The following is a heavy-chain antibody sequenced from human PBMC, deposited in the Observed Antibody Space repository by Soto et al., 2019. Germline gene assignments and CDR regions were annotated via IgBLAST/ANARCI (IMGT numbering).Heavy chain of an antibody. CDR1: GSTGSGNY. CDR2: IYGGGSS. V-gene: IGHV3-53*01. CDR3: TRGGTLTPGDS. J-gene: IGHJ4*02. D-gene: IGHD4-17*01. Sequence: EVQLVESGGGLIQPGGSLRLSCAASGSTGSGNYMHWVRQAPGKGLEWVSVIYGGGSSYYADSVKGRFTVSRDDSKNTLYLQMNSLRAEDTAVYFCTRGGTLTPGDSWGRGTLVTVSS.